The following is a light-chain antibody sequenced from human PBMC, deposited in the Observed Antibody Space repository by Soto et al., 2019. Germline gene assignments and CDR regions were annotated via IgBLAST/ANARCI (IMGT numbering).Light chain of an antibody. CDR3: QKCKIAPFT. J-gene: IGKJ4*01. Sequence: DIQMTQSPSSLSAFVGDTVTITCRASQDISNFLAWYQQKPGKVPKLLIYAASTLQSGAPSRFSGSGSGTDFTLTISSLQTEDVATYYCQKCKIAPFTFGGGTKVAMK. CDR2: AAS. V-gene: IGKV1-27*01. CDR1: QDISNF.